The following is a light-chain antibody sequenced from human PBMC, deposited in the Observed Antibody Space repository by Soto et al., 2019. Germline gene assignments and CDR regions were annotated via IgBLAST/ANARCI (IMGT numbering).Light chain of an antibody. CDR3: CSYAGSYTVV. Sequence: QSVLTQPRSVPGSPGQSVTISCTGTSSDVGGYNYVSWYQQHPGKAPRLMIYDIIKRPSGVPDRFSGSKSGNTASLTISGLQAEDGADYYCCSYAGSYTVVFGGGTKLTVL. V-gene: IGLV2-11*01. CDR1: SSDVGGYNY. J-gene: IGLJ2*01. CDR2: DII.